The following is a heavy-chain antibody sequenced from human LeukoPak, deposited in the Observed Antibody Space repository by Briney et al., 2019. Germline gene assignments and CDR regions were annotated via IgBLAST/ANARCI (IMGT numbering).Heavy chain of an antibody. CDR2: ISAYNGNT. V-gene: IGHV1-18*04. D-gene: IGHD6-13*01. J-gene: IGHJ4*02. CDR1: GYTFTSYG. CDR3: ARVTAAGREEYYFDY. Sequence: ASAKVSCKASGYTFTSYGISWVRQAPGQGLEWMGWISAYNGNTNYAQKLQGRVTMTTDTSTSTAYMELRSLRSDDTAVYYCARVTAAGREEYYFDYWGQGTLVTVSS.